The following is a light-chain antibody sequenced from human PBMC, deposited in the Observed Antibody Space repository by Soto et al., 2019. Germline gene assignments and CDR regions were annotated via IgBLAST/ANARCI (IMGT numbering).Light chain of an antibody. Sequence: QSVLTQPPSASGTPGQRVTISCSGSRSSIGSNTVNWYQHLPGSAPKLLIYSNNHRPSGVPDRFSASKAGASASLAISGLQSDDEGDYYCAAWDASLGGFYVFGSGTKLTVL. V-gene: IGLV1-44*01. J-gene: IGLJ1*01. CDR2: SNN. CDR1: RSSIGSNT. CDR3: AAWDASLGGFYV.